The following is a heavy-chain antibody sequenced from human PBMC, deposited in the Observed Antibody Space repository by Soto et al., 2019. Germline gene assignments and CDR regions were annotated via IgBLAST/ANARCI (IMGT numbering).Heavy chain of an antibody. CDR2: IIPLFGTT. CDR3: AAELGFGKLSVV. J-gene: IGHJ6*02. Sequence: QVQVVQSGVEVRRPGSSVKVSCKASGDTFKNSVISWVRQAPGQGLEWMGGIIPLFGTTDFAQRFQGRLTITTDESTTTAYMELSRLRSEDTATYYCAAELGFGKLSVVWGQGTTVIVSS. D-gene: IGHD3-10*01. CDR1: GDTFKNSV. V-gene: IGHV1-69*01.